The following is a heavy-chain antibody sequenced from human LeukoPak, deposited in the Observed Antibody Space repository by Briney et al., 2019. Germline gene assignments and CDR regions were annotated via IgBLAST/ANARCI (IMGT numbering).Heavy chain of an antibody. Sequence: PSQTLSLTCTVSGGSISSGGYYWSWIRQHPGKGPEWIGYIYYSGSTSYNPSLKSRVTISVDTSKNQFSLKLNSVTAADTAVYYCTRDLRQKRRYSGYDGPQGGWFDPWGQGTLVTVSS. CDR1: GGSISSGGYY. J-gene: IGHJ5*02. CDR3: TRDLRQKRRYSGYDGPQGGWFDP. CDR2: IYYSGST. V-gene: IGHV4-31*03. D-gene: IGHD5-12*01.